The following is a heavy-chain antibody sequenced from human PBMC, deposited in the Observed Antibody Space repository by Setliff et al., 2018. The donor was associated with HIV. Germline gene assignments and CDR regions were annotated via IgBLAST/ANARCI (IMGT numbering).Heavy chain of an antibody. Sequence: ASVKVSCKASGYIFTDYYMHWVRQAPGQELGWMGRINPNSGGTNYAQKFQGRVTMTRDTSISTAYTELSSLRSEDTAVYYCARIVRPSYYYYYYMDVWGKGTTVTDSS. CDR2: INPNSGGT. CDR3: ARIVRPSYYYYYYMDV. D-gene: IGHD3-10*02. V-gene: IGHV1-2*06. CDR1: GYIFTDYY. J-gene: IGHJ6*03.